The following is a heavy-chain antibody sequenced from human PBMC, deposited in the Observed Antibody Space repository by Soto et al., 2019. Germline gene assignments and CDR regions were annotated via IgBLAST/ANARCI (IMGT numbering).Heavy chain of an antibody. CDR2: IVVGSGNT. J-gene: IGHJ4*02. CDR1: GFTFTSSA. D-gene: IGHD5-18*01. CDR3: AADPGLQLAQPFFDY. Sequence: SVKVSCKASGFTFTSSAVQWVRQARGQRLEWIGWIVVGSGNTNYAQKFQERVTITRDMSTSTAYMELSSLRSEDTAVYYCAADPGLQLAQPFFDYWGQGTLVTVSS. V-gene: IGHV1-58*01.